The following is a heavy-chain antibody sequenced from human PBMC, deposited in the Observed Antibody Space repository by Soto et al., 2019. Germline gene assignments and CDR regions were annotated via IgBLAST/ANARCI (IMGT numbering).Heavy chain of an antibody. CDR1: GGSISSGDYY. Sequence: QVQLQESGPGLVKPSQTLSLTCSVSGGSISSGDYYWSWIRQRPGKGLEWIAYIYYSGIIYYNPSLKSRVTMSRDTSKNQFFLNLDSVTAADTAVYYCAREVGEVDYSSSSDAFDIWGHGTMVTVSS. J-gene: IGHJ3*02. CDR2: IYYSGII. V-gene: IGHV4-30-4*01. D-gene: IGHD6-6*01. CDR3: AREVGEVDYSSSSDAFDI.